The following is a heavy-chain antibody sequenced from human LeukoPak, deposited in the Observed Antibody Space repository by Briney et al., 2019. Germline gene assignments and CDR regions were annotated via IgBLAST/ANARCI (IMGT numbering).Heavy chain of an antibody. CDR3: ARDTQYSSGWPLFDY. D-gene: IGHD6-19*01. CDR1: GDSISSTTYY. CDR2: IYYSGST. J-gene: IGHJ4*02. Sequence: PSETLSLTCTVSGDSISSTTYYWGWIRQPPGKGLEWIGSIYYSGSTYYNPSLKSRVTISVDKSKNQFSLKLSSVTAADTAVYYCARDTQYSSGWPLFDYWGQGTLVTVSS. V-gene: IGHV4-39*07.